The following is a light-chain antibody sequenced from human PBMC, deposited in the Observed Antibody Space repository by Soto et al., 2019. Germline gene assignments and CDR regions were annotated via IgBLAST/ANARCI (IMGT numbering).Light chain of an antibody. CDR3: QQSYSTPQT. Sequence: DIQMTQSPSSLSASVGDRVTITCRASQSINSYLNWYQQKPGKAPKLLIYAASSLQSGVPSRFSGSGSGTDFTLTISNLHPEDFATYSCQQSYSTPQTFGQGTKVDIK. V-gene: IGKV1-39*01. CDR1: QSINSY. CDR2: AAS. J-gene: IGKJ1*01.